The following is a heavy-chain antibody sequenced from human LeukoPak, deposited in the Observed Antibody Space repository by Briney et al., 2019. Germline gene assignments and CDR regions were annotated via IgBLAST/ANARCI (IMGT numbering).Heavy chain of an antibody. J-gene: IGHJ5*02. V-gene: IGHV3-74*01. CDR3: TGPSFDASGMGFDP. CDR1: GFTFSRYW. Sequence: GGSLTLSCAASGFTFSRYWIHWVRQAPGKGPVWVSVISTDGSSTRYADSVKDRFTISRDNVKNTLYLQMNSLRVEDTAVYYCTGPSFDASGMGFDPWGRGALVTVSS. D-gene: IGHD3-10*01. CDR2: ISTDGSST.